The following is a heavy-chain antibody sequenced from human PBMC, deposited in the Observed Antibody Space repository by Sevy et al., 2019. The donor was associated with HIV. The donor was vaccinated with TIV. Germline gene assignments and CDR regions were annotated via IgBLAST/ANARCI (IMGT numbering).Heavy chain of an antibody. Sequence: GGSLRLSCAASGFTFSSYGMHWVRQAPGKGLEWVAVIWYDGSNKYYADSVKGRFTISRDNSKNTLYLQMNSLRAEDTAVYYCVRPRIAVAGKTSTYYYGMDVWGQGTTVTVSS. D-gene: IGHD6-19*01. CDR3: VRPRIAVAGKTSTYYYGMDV. CDR1: GFTFSSYG. CDR2: IWYDGSNK. V-gene: IGHV3-33*01. J-gene: IGHJ6*02.